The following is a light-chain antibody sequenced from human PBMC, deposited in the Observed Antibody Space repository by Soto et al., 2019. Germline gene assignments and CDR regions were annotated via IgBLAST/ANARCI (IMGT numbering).Light chain of an antibody. V-gene: IGKV1-39*01. Sequence: DIQMTQSPSPLSASVGDRADITCRTSQSVSSYLNWYQAKPGKAPKLLIYETSNLESGVPSRFSGSGSGTDFTLTISSLQPEDSATYYCQQSYSTPPFTFGPGTRVDI. CDR1: QSVSSY. J-gene: IGKJ3*01. CDR3: QQSYSTPPFT. CDR2: ETS.